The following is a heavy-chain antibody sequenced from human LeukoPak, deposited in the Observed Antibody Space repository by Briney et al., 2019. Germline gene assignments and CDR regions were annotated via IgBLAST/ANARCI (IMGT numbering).Heavy chain of an antibody. V-gene: IGHV4-34*01. CDR2: INHSGST. D-gene: IGHD3-22*01. J-gene: IGHJ4*02. Sequence: SETLSLTCAVYGGSFSGYYWSWIRQPPGKGLEWIGEINHSGSTNYNPSLKSRVTISVDRSKNQFSLKLSSVTAADTAVYYCARAGLGGSGCYSTLYFDYWGQGTLVTVSS. CDR3: ARAGLGGSGCYSTLYFDY. CDR1: GGSFSGYY.